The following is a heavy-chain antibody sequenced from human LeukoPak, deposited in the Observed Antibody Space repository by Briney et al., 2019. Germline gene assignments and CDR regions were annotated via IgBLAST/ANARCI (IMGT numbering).Heavy chain of an antibody. V-gene: IGHV3-53*01. Sequence: GGSLRLSCAASGFTVSSSYMSWVRQAPGKGLEWVSVIYSGGNTFYADSVKGRFTISRDNSKNTLYLQMNSLRAEDTAVYYCARDPGAYESWHFDLWGRGTLVTVSS. CDR2: IYSGGNT. D-gene: IGHD4-17*01. J-gene: IGHJ2*01. CDR3: ARDPGAYESWHFDL. CDR1: GFTVSSSY.